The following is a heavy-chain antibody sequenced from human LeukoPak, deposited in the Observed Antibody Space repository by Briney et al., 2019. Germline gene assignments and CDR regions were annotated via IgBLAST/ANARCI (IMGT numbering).Heavy chain of an antibody. D-gene: IGHD5-18*01. CDR3: ARDRGYSYGLPCY. CDR1: GFTFSSYS. V-gene: IGHV3-21*01. CDR2: ISSSSSYI. Sequence: KAGGSLRLSCAASGFTFSSYSMTWVRQAPGKGLEWVSSISSSSSYIYYADSVKGRFTISRDNAKNSLSLQMNSLRAEDTAVYFCARDRGYSYGLPCYWGQGTLVTVSS. J-gene: IGHJ4*02.